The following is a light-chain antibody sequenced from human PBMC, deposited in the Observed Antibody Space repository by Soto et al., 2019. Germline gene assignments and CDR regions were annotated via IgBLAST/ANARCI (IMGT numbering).Light chain of an antibody. CDR1: QSVRSW. CDR2: DAS. CDR3: QQYDNYPLT. Sequence: DIQMTQSHSTLSASVGDRVTITCRASQSVRSWLAWYQQKPGRAPKFLIYDASSLESGVPSRFSVSGSGTEFALTIINLQPDYFATYYCQQYDNYPLTCGGGTKVEI. J-gene: IGKJ4*02. V-gene: IGKV1-5*01.